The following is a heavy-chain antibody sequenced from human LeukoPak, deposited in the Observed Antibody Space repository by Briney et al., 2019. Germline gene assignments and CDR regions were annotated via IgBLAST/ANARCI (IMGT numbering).Heavy chain of an antibody. Sequence: ASVKDSCKASGYTFTSYDINWVRQATGQGLEWMGWMNPNSGNTVYAQKFQGRVTMTRNTSISTVYMELSSLRSEDTAVYYCATGVTMVRGVLSRGFGYWGQGTLVTVSS. D-gene: IGHD3-10*01. CDR1: GYTFTSYD. CDR2: MNPNSGNT. V-gene: IGHV1-8*01. J-gene: IGHJ4*02. CDR3: ATGVTMVRGVLSRGFGY.